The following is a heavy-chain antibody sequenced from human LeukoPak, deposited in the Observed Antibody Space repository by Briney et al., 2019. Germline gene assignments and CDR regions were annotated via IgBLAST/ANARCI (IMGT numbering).Heavy chain of an antibody. V-gene: IGHV4-39*01. CDR3: ARPAKNTMIVDWYFDL. CDR2: IYYSGST. J-gene: IGHJ2*01. D-gene: IGHD3-22*01. Sequence: SETLSLTCIVSGDSLSSSTYYWGWLRQPPGKGPEWIGSIYYSGSTYYNPSLKSRVTMSVDTSKNQFSLKLTSVTAADTAVYYCARPAKNTMIVDWYFDLWGRGTLVTVSS. CDR1: GDSLSSSTYY.